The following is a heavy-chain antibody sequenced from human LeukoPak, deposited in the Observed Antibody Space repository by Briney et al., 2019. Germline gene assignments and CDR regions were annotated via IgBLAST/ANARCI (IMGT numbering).Heavy chain of an antibody. CDR1: GFTFIDYD. D-gene: IGHD6-19*01. V-gene: IGHV3-13*01. CDR3: ARGGIQVSGIDEFDY. CDR2: IGIRGYT. J-gene: IGHJ4*02. Sequence: GGSLRLSCAASGFTFIDYDMHWVRQVIGKGLEWVSAIGIRGYTHYSGSVKGRFTISRENAESSLYLQMNSLRAEDTAVYYCARGGIQVSGIDEFDYWGQGTLVTVSS.